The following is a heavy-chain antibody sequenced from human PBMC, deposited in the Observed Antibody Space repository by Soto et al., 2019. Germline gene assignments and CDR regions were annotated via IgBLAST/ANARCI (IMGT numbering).Heavy chain of an antibody. V-gene: IGHV4-61*01. D-gene: IGHD1-26*01. Sequence: SETLSLTCTVSGGSVSSGSYYWSWIRQPPGKGLEWIGYIYYSGSTNYNPSLKSRVTISVDTSKNQFSLKLSSVTDADTAVYYCARERGYSGSPAGGMDVWGQGTTVTVSS. CDR3: ARERGYSGSPAGGMDV. CDR2: IYYSGST. J-gene: IGHJ6*02. CDR1: GGSVSSGSYY.